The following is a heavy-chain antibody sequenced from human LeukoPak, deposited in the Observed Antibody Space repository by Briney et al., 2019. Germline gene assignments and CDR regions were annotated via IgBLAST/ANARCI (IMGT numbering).Heavy chain of an antibody. Sequence: SVKVSCKASGYTFTSYTMNWVRQAPGQGLEWMGGIIPIFGTANYAQKFQGRVTITADKSTSTAYMELSSLRSEDTAVYYCARDPATTVTTRYFDYWGQGTLVTVSS. J-gene: IGHJ4*02. CDR1: GYTFTSYT. CDR2: IIPIFGTA. D-gene: IGHD4-17*01. CDR3: ARDPATTVTTRYFDY. V-gene: IGHV1-69*06.